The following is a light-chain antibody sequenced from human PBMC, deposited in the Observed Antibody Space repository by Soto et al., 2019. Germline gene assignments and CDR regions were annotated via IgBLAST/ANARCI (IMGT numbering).Light chain of an antibody. Sequence: DIQLTPSPASLSASVGDGVTITCRASQTISRYLNWYQQKPGTAPKLLIYASSTLQSGVPARFSGRGSGTDFTLTISSLQPEDFAHYYCQQTYSNLWTFGQGTKVDIK. J-gene: IGKJ1*01. V-gene: IGKV1-39*01. CDR3: QQTYSNLWT. CDR1: QTISRY. CDR2: ASS.